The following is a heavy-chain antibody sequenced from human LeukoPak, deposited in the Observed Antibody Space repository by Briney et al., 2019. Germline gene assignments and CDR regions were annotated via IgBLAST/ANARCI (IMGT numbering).Heavy chain of an antibody. Sequence: GGSLRLSCAASGFTFSSYSMNWVRQAPGKGLEWVSSITSGSSHIYYADSVKGRFTISRDNAKSSLYLQMNSLRAEDTAVYYCARDPYSGSYGADYYYYMDVWGKGTTVTISS. CDR2: ITSGSSHI. CDR3: ARDPYSGSYGADYYYYMDV. D-gene: IGHD1-26*01. J-gene: IGHJ6*03. CDR1: GFTFSSYS. V-gene: IGHV3-21*01.